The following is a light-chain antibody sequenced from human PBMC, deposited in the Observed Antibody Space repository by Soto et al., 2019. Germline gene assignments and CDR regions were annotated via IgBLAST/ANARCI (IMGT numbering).Light chain of an antibody. J-gene: IGLJ3*02. CDR1: SSDVGGYNY. CDR3: QSYDTSLRGWL. CDR2: EVS. V-gene: IGLV2-8*01. Sequence: QSALTQPPSASGSPGQSVTISCTGTSSDVGGYNYVSWYQQHPGKAPKLMIYEVSKRPSGVPDRFSGSKSGNTASLTVSGLQAEDEADYYCQSYDTSLRGWLFGGGTKLTVL.